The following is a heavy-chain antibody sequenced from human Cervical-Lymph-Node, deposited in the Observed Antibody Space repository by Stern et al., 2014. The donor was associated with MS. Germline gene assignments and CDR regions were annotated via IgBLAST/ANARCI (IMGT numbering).Heavy chain of an antibody. J-gene: IGHJ4*02. Sequence: QVQLQESGPGLVKPSQTLSLTCTVSGGSISSGGYYWSWIRQHPGKGLEWIGYIYYSGSTYSNPSLKSRVIISVDTSKNQFSLKLSSVTAADTAVYYCARDRGCNGGSCYSYFDYWGQGTLVTVSS. CDR3: ARDRGCNGGSCYSYFDY. CDR1: GGSISSGGYY. D-gene: IGHD2-15*01. CDR2: IYYSGST. V-gene: IGHV4-31*03.